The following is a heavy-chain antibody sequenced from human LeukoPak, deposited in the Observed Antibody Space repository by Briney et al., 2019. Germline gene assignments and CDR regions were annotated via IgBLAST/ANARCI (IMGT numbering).Heavy chain of an antibody. CDR1: GFTFSSYA. J-gene: IGHJ5*02. CDR2: ISGSGGST. CDR3: AKDEDYYGSGSYSAWFDP. V-gene: IGHV3-23*01. Sequence: GGSLRLSCAASGFTFSSYAMSWVRQAPGMGLEWVSAISGSGGSTYYADSVKGRFTISRDNSKNTLYLQMNSLRAEGTAVYYCAKDEDYYGSGSYSAWFDPWGQGTLVTVSS. D-gene: IGHD3-10*01.